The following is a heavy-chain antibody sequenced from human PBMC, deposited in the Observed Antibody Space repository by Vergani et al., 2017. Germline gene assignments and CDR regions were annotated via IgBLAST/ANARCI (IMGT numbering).Heavy chain of an antibody. V-gene: IGHV5-51*01. CDR2: IHPADSDT. D-gene: IGHD3-22*01. CDR1: GYSFTNYW. Sequence: EVPLVQSGAEVKKPGESLKISCQISGYSFTNYWIGWVRQMPGKGLEWMGIIHPADSDTRYSPSFQGQVTISVDKSISTADLQRSSLRASDSAMYYCARLYGRDSSGSKYFDYWGQGTLVTVSS. J-gene: IGHJ4*02. CDR3: ARLYGRDSSGSKYFDY.